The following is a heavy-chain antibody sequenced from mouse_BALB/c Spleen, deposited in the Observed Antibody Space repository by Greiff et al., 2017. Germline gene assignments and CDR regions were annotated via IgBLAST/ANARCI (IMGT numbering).Heavy chain of an antibody. D-gene: IGHD2-10*01. CDR1: GYTFTDYA. CDR3: ASSLLGYYYAMDY. V-gene: IGHV1-67*01. CDR2: ISTYSGNT. J-gene: IGHJ4*01. Sequence: VQLQESGPELVRPGVSVKISCKGSGYTFTDYAMHWVKQSHAKSLEWIGVISTYSGNTNYNQKFKGKATMTVDKSSSTAYMELARLTSEDSAIYYCASSLLGYYYAMDYWGQGTSVTVSS.